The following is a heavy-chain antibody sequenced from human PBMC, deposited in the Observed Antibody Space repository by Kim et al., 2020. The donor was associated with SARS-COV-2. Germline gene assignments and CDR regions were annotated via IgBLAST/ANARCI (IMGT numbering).Heavy chain of an antibody. CDR3: ARVGGGGGPNRYYYGMDV. D-gene: IGHD2-15*01. CDR1: GGSISGYY. Sequence: SETLSLTCTVSGGSISGYYWSWIRQPPGKGLEWIGYIYYSGSTNYNPSLKSRVTISVDTSKNQFSLKLSSVTAADTAVYYCARVGGGGGPNRYYYGMDVWGQGTTVTVSS. V-gene: IGHV4-59*01. J-gene: IGHJ6*02. CDR2: IYYSGST.